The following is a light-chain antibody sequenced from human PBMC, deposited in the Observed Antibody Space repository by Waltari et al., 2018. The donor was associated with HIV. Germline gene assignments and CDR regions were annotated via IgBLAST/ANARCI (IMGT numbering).Light chain of an antibody. J-gene: IGKJ4*01. Sequence: EIVLTQSPATLSLSPGERATLSCRASQSVSTYLAWYQHKPGQAPRLLIYDASKRATGIPARFSGSGSGTDFTLTISNLAPEDFPVYYCQQRSDWLTFGGGTRVES. CDR2: DAS. CDR3: QQRSDWLT. CDR1: QSVSTY. V-gene: IGKV3-11*01.